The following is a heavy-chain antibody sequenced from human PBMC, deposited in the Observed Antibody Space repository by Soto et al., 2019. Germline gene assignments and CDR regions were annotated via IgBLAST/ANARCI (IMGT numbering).Heavy chain of an antibody. CDR1: GFTFSSYA. CDR2: ISGSGDST. V-gene: IGHV3-23*01. CDR3: AKDQRITMVRGTFDY. D-gene: IGHD3-10*01. Sequence: GGSLRLSCAASGFTFSSYAMSWVRQAPGKGLEWVSGISGSGDSTYYADSVKGRFTISRDNSKNTLYLQMNSLRAEDTAVYYCAKDQRITMVRGTFDYWGQGTLVTVSS. J-gene: IGHJ4*02.